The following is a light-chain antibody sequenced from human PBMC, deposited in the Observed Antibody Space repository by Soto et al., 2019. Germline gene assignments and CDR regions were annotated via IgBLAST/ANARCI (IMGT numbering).Light chain of an antibody. CDR1: SSNIGSNY. CDR2: SNN. V-gene: IGLV1-47*02. Sequence: QSVLTQPPSASGTPGQRVTISCSGSSSNIGSNYVYWYQQLPGTAPKLLIYSNNQRPSGVPDRFSGSKSGTSASLAIGGLRSEDEADYYCAAWDDSLSGWVFSGGTKLTVL. J-gene: IGLJ3*02. CDR3: AAWDDSLSGWV.